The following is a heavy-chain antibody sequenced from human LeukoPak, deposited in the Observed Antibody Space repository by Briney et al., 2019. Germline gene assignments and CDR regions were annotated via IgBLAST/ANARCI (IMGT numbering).Heavy chain of an antibody. CDR2: INHSGST. Sequence: SETLSLTCAVYGGSFSGYYWSWIRQPPGKGLEWIGEINHSGSTNYNPSLKSRVTISVDTSKNQFSLKLSSVTAADTAVYYCARGGYTYYDYVWSWGQGTLVTVSS. V-gene: IGHV4-34*01. CDR3: ARGGYTYYDYVWS. D-gene: IGHD3-16*01. J-gene: IGHJ4*02. CDR1: GGSFSGYY.